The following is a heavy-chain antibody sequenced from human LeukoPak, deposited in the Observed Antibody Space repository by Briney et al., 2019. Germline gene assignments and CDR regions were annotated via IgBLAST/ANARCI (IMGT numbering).Heavy chain of an antibody. CDR1: GGSISSYY. D-gene: IGHD5-18*01. V-gene: IGHV4-59*12. CDR2: IYYSGST. J-gene: IGHJ6*02. Sequence: SETLSLTCTVSGGSISSYYWSWIRQPPGKGLEWIGYIYYSGSTNYNPSLKSRVTISVDTSKNQFSLKLSSVTAADTAVYYCARDYISRGYSYGFYYYGMDVWGQGTTVTVSS. CDR3: ARDYISRGYSYGFYYYGMDV.